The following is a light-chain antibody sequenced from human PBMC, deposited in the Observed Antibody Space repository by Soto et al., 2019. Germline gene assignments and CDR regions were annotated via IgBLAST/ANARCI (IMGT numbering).Light chain of an antibody. V-gene: IGLV1-40*01. J-gene: IGLJ1*01. CDR3: QSYDSTLSARYV. Sequence: HSVLTHPPSVSGAPWHRVTISFTGSSSNIGAGYDVHWYQQRPGTAPKLLIFGNINRPSGVPDRFSGSKSGTSASLAITGLQAEDEGDYYCQSYDSTLSARYVFGTGTKVTV. CDR1: SSNIGAGYD. CDR2: GNI.